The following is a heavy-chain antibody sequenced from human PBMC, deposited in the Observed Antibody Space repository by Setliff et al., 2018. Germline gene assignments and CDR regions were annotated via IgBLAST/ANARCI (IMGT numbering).Heavy chain of an antibody. Sequence: GGSLRLSCVVSGFTFNDHAMTWVRQAPGKGLEWVAVITYDGTNNFYADSVKGRFTISRDISKNTLYLQMHSLRAEDTAVYYCVRDVSRWLQFLGSFDQWGQGTLVTVSS. D-gene: IGHD5-12*01. J-gene: IGHJ4*02. CDR1: GFTFNDHA. CDR3: VRDVSRWLQFLGSFDQ. CDR2: ITYDGTNN. V-gene: IGHV3-30*07.